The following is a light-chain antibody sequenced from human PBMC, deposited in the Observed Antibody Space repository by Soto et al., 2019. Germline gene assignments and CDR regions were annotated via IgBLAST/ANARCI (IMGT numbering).Light chain of an antibody. CDR2: YDD. CDR3: AAWDDSLSGPV. J-gene: IGLJ2*01. Sequence: QPVLTQPPSVSEAPRQRVTISCSGSSSNIGNNGVNWYQQLPGKAPKLLIYYDDLLPSGVSDRFSGSKSGTSASLAISGLQSEDEADYYCAAWDDSLSGPVFGGGTKVTVL. CDR1: SSNIGNNG. V-gene: IGLV1-36*01.